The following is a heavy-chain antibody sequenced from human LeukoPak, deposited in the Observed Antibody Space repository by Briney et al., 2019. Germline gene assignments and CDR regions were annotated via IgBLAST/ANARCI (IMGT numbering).Heavy chain of an antibody. V-gene: IGHV4-34*01. D-gene: IGHD3-10*01. CDR2: INHSGST. CDR3: ARVGTMVRGVRIDY. J-gene: IGHJ4*02. CDR1: GGSFSGYY. Sequence: SETLSLTCAVYGGSFSGYYWSWIRQPPGKGLEWIGEINHSGSTNYNPSLKSRVTISVDTSKNQFSLKLSSVTAADTAVYYCARVGTMVRGVRIDYWGQGTLVTVSS.